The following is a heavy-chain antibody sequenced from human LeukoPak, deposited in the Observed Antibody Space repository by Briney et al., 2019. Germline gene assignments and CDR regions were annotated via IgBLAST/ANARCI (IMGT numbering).Heavy chain of an antibody. J-gene: IGHJ5*02. CDR1: GDSISSSTYY. D-gene: IGHD3-3*01. V-gene: IGHV4-61*05. CDR2: IYYSGST. Sequence: PSETLSLTCTVSGDSISSSTYYWGWIRQPPGKGLEWIGNIYYSGSTNYNPSLKSRVTISLDTSKNQFSLKLSSVTAADTAVYYCARAKSQGFSIFGVVIESFDPWGQGTLVTVSS. CDR3: ARAKSQGFSIFGVVIESFDP.